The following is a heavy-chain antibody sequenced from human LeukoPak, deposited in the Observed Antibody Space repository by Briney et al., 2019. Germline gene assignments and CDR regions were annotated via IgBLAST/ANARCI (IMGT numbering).Heavy chain of an antibody. J-gene: IGHJ3*02. V-gene: IGHV1-69*04. D-gene: IGHD3-22*01. CDR2: IIPILGIA. CDR1: GGTFSSYA. Sequence: AASVKVSCKASGGTFSSYAISWVRQAPGQGLEWMGRIIPILGIANYAQKFQGRVTITADESTSTAYMELSSLRSEDTAVYYCAGIPYSSGYAFDIWGQGTMVTVSS. CDR3: AGIPYSSGYAFDI.